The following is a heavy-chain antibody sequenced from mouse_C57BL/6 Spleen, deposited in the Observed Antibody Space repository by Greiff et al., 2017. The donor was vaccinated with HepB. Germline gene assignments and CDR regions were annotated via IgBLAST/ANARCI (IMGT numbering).Heavy chain of an antibody. CDR1: GFTFSDYG. CDR2: ISSGSSTI. Sequence: DVMLVESGGGLVKPGGSLKLSCAASGFTFSDYGMHWVRQAPEKGLEWVAYISSGSSTIYYADTVKGRFTISRDNAKNTLFLQMTSLRSEDTDMYYCARPGDSAWFAYWGQGTLVTVSA. D-gene: IGHD4-1*01. J-gene: IGHJ3*01. V-gene: IGHV5-17*01. CDR3: ARPGDSAWFAY.